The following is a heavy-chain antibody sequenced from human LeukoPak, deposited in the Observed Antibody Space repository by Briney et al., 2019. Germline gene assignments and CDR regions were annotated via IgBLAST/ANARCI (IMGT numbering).Heavy chain of an antibody. CDR1: GYTLTELS. Sequence: GGSVKVSCEVSGYTLTELSMHWVRQAPGKGREWVGGIYAEDVETIYAQKSQGRVTMTEDTSTDTAYMELSSMRSEDTAVYYCARDLGAYWGQGTLVTVSS. V-gene: IGHV1-24*01. J-gene: IGHJ4*02. CDR2: IYAEDVET. D-gene: IGHD3-16*01. CDR3: ARDLGAY.